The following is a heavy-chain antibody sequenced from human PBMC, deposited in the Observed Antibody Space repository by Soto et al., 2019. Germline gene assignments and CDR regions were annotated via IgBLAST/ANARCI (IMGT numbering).Heavy chain of an antibody. J-gene: IGHJ6*02. CDR3: ARAPVVATIFYYYAMDV. D-gene: IGHD5-12*01. V-gene: IGHV1-69*06. CDR2: ITPIFGTA. Sequence: QVQLVQSGAEVKKPGSSVKVSCKASGGTFGTDTVSWVRQAPGQGLEWMGGITPIFGTANYAQKFQGRVTLIADKSTGTAYMELSSLRSDDTATYYCARAPVVATIFYYYAMDVWGPGTTVTVSS. CDR1: GGTFGTDT.